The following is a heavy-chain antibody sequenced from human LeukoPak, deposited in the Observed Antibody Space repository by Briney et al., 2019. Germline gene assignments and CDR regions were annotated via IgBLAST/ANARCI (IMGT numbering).Heavy chain of an antibody. D-gene: IGHD3-22*01. CDR1: GFTLSNYA. Sequence: GGSLTLFCAASGFTLSNYAMHCVRQAPGRGLEYVYAITSYGGGTDDGSSGKCRFTIFRDNSKNMMYLQMGSLRAEDRAVYYCGRGRGGYYDYWGQGALVTVSS. CDR2: ITSYGGGT. V-gene: IGHV3-64*01. J-gene: IGHJ4*02. CDR3: GRGRGGYYDY.